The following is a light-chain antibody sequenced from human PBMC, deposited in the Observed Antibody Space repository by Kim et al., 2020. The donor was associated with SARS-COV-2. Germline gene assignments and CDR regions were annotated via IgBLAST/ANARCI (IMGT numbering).Light chain of an antibody. CDR3: LQHNSYPWT. CDR1: QGINNN. Sequence: DVQMTQSPSAMSASVGDRVTITCRASQGINNNLAWFQQKPGKVPKRLIYGASSLHSGVPPRFSGGGSGTEFTLIISSLQPEDFATYYCLQHNSYPWTFGQGTKVDIK. CDR2: GAS. V-gene: IGKV1-17*03. J-gene: IGKJ1*01.